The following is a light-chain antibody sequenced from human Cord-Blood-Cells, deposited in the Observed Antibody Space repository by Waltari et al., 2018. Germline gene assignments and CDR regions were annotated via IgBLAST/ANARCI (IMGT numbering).Light chain of an antibody. CDR1: SSAVGGYNY. CDR2: DVS. CDR3: CSYAGSYTLV. V-gene: IGLV2-11*01. Sequence: QSALTQPRSVSGSPGQSVTISCTGTSSAVGGYNYLSWDQQHPGKAPKLMIYDVSKRPSGVPDRFSGSKSGNTASLTISGLQAEDEADYYCCSYAGSYTLVFGGGTKLTVL. J-gene: IGLJ3*02.